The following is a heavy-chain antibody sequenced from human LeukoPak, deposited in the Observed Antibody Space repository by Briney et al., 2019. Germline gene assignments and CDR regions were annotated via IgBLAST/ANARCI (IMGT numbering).Heavy chain of an antibody. Sequence: PSETLSLTCAVYGGSFSGYYWSWIRQPPGKGLEWIGEINHSGSTNYNPSLKSRVTISVDTSKNQFSLKLSSVTAADTAVYYCARVRIVGATTYYYYYMDVWGKGTTVTISS. V-gene: IGHV4-34*01. J-gene: IGHJ6*03. D-gene: IGHD1-26*01. CDR3: ARVRIVGATTYYYYYMDV. CDR2: INHSGST. CDR1: GGSFSGYY.